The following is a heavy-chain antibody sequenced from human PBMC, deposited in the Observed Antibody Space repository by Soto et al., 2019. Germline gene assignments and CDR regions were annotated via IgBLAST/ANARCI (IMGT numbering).Heavy chain of an antibody. D-gene: IGHD6-13*01. CDR3: AIDCSPLFVIAAAGKFWFDP. CDR1: GGSFSGYY. Sequence: PSETLSLTCAVYGGSFSGYYWSWIRQPPGKGQERIGEINHSGSTNYNPSLKSRVTISVDTSKNQFSLKLSSVTAADTAVYFCAIDCSPLFVIAAAGKFWFDPWGQGTQVTVSS. V-gene: IGHV4-34*01. J-gene: IGHJ5*02. CDR2: INHSGST.